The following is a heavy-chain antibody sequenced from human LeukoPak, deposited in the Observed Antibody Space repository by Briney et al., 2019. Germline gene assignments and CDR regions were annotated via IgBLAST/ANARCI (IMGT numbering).Heavy chain of an antibody. Sequence: SETLSLTCTVSGGSISRFYWSWIRQPPGKGLEWVGYIYYSGGTNYNPSLKSRVTISVDTSKNQFSLKLSSLTAADTAVYYCARAGAGTFLYSDLWGRGTLVTVSS. D-gene: IGHD6-13*01. V-gene: IGHV4-59*01. J-gene: IGHJ2*01. CDR1: GGSISRFY. CDR3: ARAGAGTFLYSDL. CDR2: IYYSGGT.